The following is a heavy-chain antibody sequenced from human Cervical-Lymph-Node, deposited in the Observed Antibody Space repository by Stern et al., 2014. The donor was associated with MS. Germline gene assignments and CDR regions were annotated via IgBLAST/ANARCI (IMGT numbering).Heavy chain of an antibody. CDR2: TYYRSKWYN. CDR1: GDSVSSNSAA. CDR3: ASSSGRISPPVPHSSSWYFDY. Sequence: QVQLQESGPGLVKPSQTLSLTCAISGDSVSSNSAAWNWIRQSPSRGLEWLGRTYYRSKWYNDYAVSVKSRITINPDTSKNQFSLQLNSVTPEDPAVYYCASSSGRISPPVPHSSSWYFDYWGQGSLVTVSS. D-gene: IGHD6-13*01. J-gene: IGHJ4*02. V-gene: IGHV6-1*01.